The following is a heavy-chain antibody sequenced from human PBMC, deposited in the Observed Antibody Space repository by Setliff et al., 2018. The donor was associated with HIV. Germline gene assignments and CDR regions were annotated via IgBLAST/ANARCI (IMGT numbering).Heavy chain of an antibody. CDR2: ISYRGTT. V-gene: IGHV4-31*03. D-gene: IGHD4-4*01. Sequence: PSETLSLTCTVSGVSINSGDYFWSWIRQHPGKGLEWIGYISYRGTTYYNPSFKSRVTMSMDTSKNQVSLKLTSVTAADTAVHFCARLQKLDDMYYLDDWGQGTLVTVSS. J-gene: IGHJ4*02. CDR3: ARLQKLDDMYYLDD. CDR1: GVSINSGDYF.